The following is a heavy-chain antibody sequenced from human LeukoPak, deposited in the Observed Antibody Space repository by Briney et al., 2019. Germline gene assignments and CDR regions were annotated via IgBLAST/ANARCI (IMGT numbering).Heavy chain of an antibody. CDR3: ARQSDPRLLWFGELLS. CDR2: IYYSGST. J-gene: IGHJ4*02. Sequence: SETLSLTCTVSGGSISSYYWSWIRQPPGKGLDWIGYIYYSGSTNYNPSLKSRVTISVDTSKNQFSLKLSSVTAADTAVYYCARQSDPRLLWFGELLSWGQGTLVTVSS. D-gene: IGHD3-10*01. V-gene: IGHV4-59*01. CDR1: GGSISSYY.